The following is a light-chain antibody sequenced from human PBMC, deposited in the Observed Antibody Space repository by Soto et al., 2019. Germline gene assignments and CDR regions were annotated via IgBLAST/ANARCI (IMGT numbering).Light chain of an antibody. Sequence: DIQLTQSPSFLSASVGDRVTITCRASQGISSYLAWYQQKPGKAPNLLIYAASTLQSGVPSRFSGSGSGTEFTLTISSLQPEDFATYYCQQLNTYPRTFGQGTKVVIK. CDR3: QQLNTYPRT. CDR2: AAS. V-gene: IGKV1-9*01. CDR1: QGISSY. J-gene: IGKJ1*01.